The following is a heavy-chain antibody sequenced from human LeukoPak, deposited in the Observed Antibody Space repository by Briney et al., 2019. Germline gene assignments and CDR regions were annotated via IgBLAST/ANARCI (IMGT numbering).Heavy chain of an antibody. Sequence: SETLSLTCAVSGYTISSGYYWGWSRHPPGKRLEWIGSIFHSGSTYYNPSLQSRVTISVDTSKNQFSLKLSSVTAADTAVYYCARTPYCSSTSCYTMFFYYYYMEVWGKRTTVTVSS. CDR3: ARTPYCSSTSCYTMFFYYYYMEV. J-gene: IGHJ6*03. CDR1: GYTISSGYY. D-gene: IGHD2-2*02. V-gene: IGHV4-38-2*01. CDR2: IFHSGST.